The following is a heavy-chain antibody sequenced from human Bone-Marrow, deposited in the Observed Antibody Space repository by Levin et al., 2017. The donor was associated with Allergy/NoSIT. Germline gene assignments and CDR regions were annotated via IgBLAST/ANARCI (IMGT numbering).Heavy chain of an antibody. CDR3: AKEAIVVMRVDDYFDS. CDR1: GFRFSSYV. Sequence: GESLKISCTASGFRFSSYVMSWVRQAPGRGLEWVSGISGSGDDTYYADSVKGRFTISRDNSNNTLYLQLNSLRAEDTAVVYCAKEAIVVMRVDDYFDSWGLGTRVTVSS. V-gene: IGHV3-23*01. D-gene: IGHD2-21*01. J-gene: IGHJ4*02. CDR2: ISGSGDDT.